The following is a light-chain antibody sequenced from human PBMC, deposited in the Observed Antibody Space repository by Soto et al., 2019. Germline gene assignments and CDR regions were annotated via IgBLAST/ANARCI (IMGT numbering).Light chain of an antibody. V-gene: IGKV3-15*01. J-gene: IGKJ1*01. Sequence: EIVMTQSPATLSVSPGERATLSCRASQSVSSNLAWYQQKPGQAPRLLIYGASTRATGIPARCSGSGSGTEFNLTISILQSEDVAVYYCQHYNNWPPWTFGQGTKVELK. CDR3: QHYNNWPPWT. CDR1: QSVSSN. CDR2: GAS.